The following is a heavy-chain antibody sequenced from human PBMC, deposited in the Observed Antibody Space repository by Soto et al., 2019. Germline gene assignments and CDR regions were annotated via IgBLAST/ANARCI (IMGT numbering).Heavy chain of an antibody. Sequence: EVQLLESGGGLVQPGGSLRLSCAASGFTFSSYAMSWVRQAPGKGLEWVSAISGSGGSTYYADSVKGRFTISRDNSKNALYRQMNSLRAEDTAVYYCANEYLERDYVDYWGQGPLVTVSS. CDR1: GFTFSSYA. D-gene: IGHD1-1*01. V-gene: IGHV3-23*01. J-gene: IGHJ4*02. CDR3: ANEYLERDYVDY. CDR2: ISGSGGST.